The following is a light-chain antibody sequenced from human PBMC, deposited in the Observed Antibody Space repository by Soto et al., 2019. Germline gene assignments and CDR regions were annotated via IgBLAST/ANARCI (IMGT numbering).Light chain of an antibody. J-gene: IGKJ3*01. Sequence: EIVLAQSPGTLSLSPGERATLSCRASQTVISSSLAWYQQKPGQAPRLLIYDTSTRATGIPDRFSGSGSGTDFTLTINGLAPEDCGVYYCQQYGSSPFTFGPGTKVDLK. CDR3: QQYGSSPFT. V-gene: IGKV3-20*01. CDR2: DTS. CDR1: QTVISSS.